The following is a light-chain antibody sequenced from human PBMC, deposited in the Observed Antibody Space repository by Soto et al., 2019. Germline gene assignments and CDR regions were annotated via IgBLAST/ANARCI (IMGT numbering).Light chain of an antibody. Sequence: GDRGTITCRASQSIDTYLNWYQRKPGKAPNVLIYAASTLQSGVPTRFSGSGSGTDFTLTISSLQPEYFATYYCQQSYSVPRTFGLGTKVDIK. J-gene: IGKJ1*01. CDR3: QQSYSVPRT. CDR2: AAS. CDR1: QSIDTY. V-gene: IGKV1-39*01.